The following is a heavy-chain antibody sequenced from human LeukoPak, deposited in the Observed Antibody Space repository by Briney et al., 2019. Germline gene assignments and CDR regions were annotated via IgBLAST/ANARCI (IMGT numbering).Heavy chain of an antibody. J-gene: IGHJ5*02. Sequence: SETLSLTCTVSGYSISSGYYWGWIRQPPGKGLEWIGSIFHSGRTYYNPSLKSRVTISLDTSKNQFSLQLSSVTAADTAVYYCARQYSSSLYWFDPWGQGTLVTVSS. CDR2: IFHSGRT. V-gene: IGHV4-38-2*02. CDR1: GYSISSGYY. D-gene: IGHD6-13*01. CDR3: ARQYSSSLYWFDP.